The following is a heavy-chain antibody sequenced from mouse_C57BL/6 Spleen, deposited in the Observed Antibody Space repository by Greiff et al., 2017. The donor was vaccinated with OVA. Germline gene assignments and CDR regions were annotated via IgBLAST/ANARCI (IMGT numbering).Heavy chain of an antibody. CDR1: GYTFTSYW. D-gene: IGHD2-1*01. CDR3: ARLGGNYGGAY. CDR2: IDPSGSYT. V-gene: IGHV1-50*01. Sequence: QVQLQQPGAELVKPGASVKLSCKASGYTFTSYWMQWVKQRPGQGLAWIGEIDPSGSYTNYNQKFQGKATLTVDTSSSTAYMQLSSLTSEDSAVYYCARLGGNYGGAYWGQGTLVTVSA. J-gene: IGHJ3*01.